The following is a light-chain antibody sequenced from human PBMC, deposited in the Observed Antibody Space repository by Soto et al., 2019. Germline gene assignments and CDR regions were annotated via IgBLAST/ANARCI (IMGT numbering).Light chain of an antibody. V-gene: IGLV1-44*01. J-gene: IGLJ2*01. CDR3: GTWDDSLNGPL. CDR1: SYNIGSNT. Sequence: QSVLTQPPSASGTPGQTVTLSCSGSSYNIGSNTVTWYQHLPGTAPKLRIYRNDQRPSGVPARFSGSKSGTAASLAISGLQSEDEAGYYCGTWDDSLNGPLFGGGTKLTVL. CDR2: RND.